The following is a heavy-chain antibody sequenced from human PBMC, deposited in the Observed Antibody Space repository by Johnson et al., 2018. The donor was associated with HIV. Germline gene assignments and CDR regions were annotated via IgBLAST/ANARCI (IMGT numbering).Heavy chain of an antibody. CDR1: GFKYAA. D-gene: IGHD2-2*01. J-gene: IGHJ3*02. CDR2: TPGGDGGT. Sequence: EVQLVESGGGLVKPGGSLRLSCAASGFKYAASGLAFSNYAVKWVSHTPGGDGGTSFADSVRGRYIISRDNSKNTLYLQMNSLRAEDTAVYYCARLYCSSTSCYEGGGDAFDIWGQGTMVTVSS. CDR3: ARLYCSSTSCYEGGGDAFDI. V-gene: IGHV3-23*04.